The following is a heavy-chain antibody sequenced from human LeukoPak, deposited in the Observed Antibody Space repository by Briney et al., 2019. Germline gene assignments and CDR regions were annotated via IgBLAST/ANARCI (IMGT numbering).Heavy chain of an antibody. D-gene: IGHD3-9*01. Sequence: SGGSLRLSCAVSGFIFSDFSMSWVRQAPGKGLEWVAKMDENGNEIFYVDSVKGRFTISRDNAKNFLYLQMNSLRAEDTAVYYCARDTSDWLLFTPFDYWGQGTLVTVSS. V-gene: IGHV3-7*01. CDR2: MDENGNEI. CDR1: GFIFSDFS. CDR3: ARDTSDWLLFTPFDY. J-gene: IGHJ4*02.